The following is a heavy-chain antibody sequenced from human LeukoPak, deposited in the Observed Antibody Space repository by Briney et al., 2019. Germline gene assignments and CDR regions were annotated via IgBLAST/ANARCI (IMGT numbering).Heavy chain of an antibody. Sequence: GGSLRLSCTASGFTFRDYPMNWVRQAPGKGLEWVSYISSSGSTIYYADSVKGRFTISRDNARNSLYLQMNSLRAEDTAVYYCAELGITMIGGVWGKGTTVTISS. CDR3: AELGITMIGGV. CDR1: GFTFRDYP. D-gene: IGHD3-10*02. V-gene: IGHV3-48*03. J-gene: IGHJ6*04. CDR2: ISSSGSTI.